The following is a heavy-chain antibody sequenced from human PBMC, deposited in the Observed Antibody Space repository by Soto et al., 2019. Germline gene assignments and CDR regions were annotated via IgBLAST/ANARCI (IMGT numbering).Heavy chain of an antibody. V-gene: IGHV3-48*04. D-gene: IGHD5-18*01. CDR2: ISSSSTI. CDR1: GFTFSSYS. Sequence: GGSLRLSCAASGFTFSSYSMNWVRQAPGKGLEWVSYISSSSTIYYADSVKGRFTISRDNAKNSLYLQMNSLRAEDTAVYYCARDRRGYSYGYVDAFDIWGQGTMVTVSS. J-gene: IGHJ3*02. CDR3: ARDRRGYSYGYVDAFDI.